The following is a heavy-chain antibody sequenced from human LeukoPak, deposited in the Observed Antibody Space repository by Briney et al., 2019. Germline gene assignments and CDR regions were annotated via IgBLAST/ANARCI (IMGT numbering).Heavy chain of an antibody. Sequence: SETLSLTCTVSAYSTSSGSYWGWMRQPPGKGLEWIGSIYHSGSTYYNPSLKSRVTISVDTSKNQFSLKLSSVTAADTAVYYCARYYDFWESVDVWGKGTTVTVSS. J-gene: IGHJ6*04. CDR1: AYSTSSGSY. V-gene: IGHV4-38-2*02. CDR2: IYHSGST. D-gene: IGHD3-3*01. CDR3: ARYYDFWESVDV.